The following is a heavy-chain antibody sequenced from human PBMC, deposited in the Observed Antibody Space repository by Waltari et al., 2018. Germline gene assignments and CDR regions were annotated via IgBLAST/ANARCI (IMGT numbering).Heavy chain of an antibody. Sequence: QVQLQESGPGLVKPSETLSLTCTVPGGSISSYYWSWIRQPPGKGLEWIGYIYYSGSTNYNPSLKSRVTISVDTSKNQFSLKLSSVTAADTAVYYCARGWVAAAWDYWGQGTLVTVSS. J-gene: IGHJ4*02. CDR2: IYYSGST. V-gene: IGHV4-59*01. CDR3: ARGWVAAAWDY. CDR1: GGSISSYY. D-gene: IGHD6-13*01.